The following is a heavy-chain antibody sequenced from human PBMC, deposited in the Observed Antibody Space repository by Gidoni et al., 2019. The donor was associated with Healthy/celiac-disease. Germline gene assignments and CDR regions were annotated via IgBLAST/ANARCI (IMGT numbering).Heavy chain of an antibody. J-gene: IGHJ4*02. CDR1: GGSISSSGYY. CDR3: ALGRGFLEWFIY. CDR2: IYYSGST. Sequence: QRQLQESGPGLVKPSETLSLTCTVSGGSISSSGYYWGWIRQPPGKGLEWIGSIYYSGSTYYNPSLKSRVTISVDTSKNQFSLKLSSVTAADTAVYYCALGRGFLEWFIYWGQGTLVTVSS. V-gene: IGHV4-39*01. D-gene: IGHD3-3*01.